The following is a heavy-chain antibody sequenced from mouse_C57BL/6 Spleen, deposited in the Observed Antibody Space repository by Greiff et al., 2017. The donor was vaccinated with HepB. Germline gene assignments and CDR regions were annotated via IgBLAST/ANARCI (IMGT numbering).Heavy chain of an antibody. Sequence: VQLQQSGAELVRPGTSVKVSCKASGYAFTNYLIEWVKQRPGQGLEWIGVIKPGSGGTNYNEKFKGKATLTADKSSSTAYMHLSSLTSEDSAVYFCARGGTTVVAPVDYWGQGTSVTVSS. CDR1: GYAFTNYL. D-gene: IGHD1-1*01. CDR3: ARGGTTVVAPVDY. J-gene: IGHJ4*01. V-gene: IGHV1-54*01. CDR2: IKPGSGGT.